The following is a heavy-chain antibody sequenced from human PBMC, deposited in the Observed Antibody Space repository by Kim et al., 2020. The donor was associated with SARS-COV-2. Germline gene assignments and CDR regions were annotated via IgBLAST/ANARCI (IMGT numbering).Heavy chain of an antibody. CDR3: AKDIAVAGTRAGWPIDY. V-gene: IGHV3-33*06. Sequence: GGSLRLSCAASGFTFSSYAMHWVRQAPGKGLEWVAVIWYDGSNKYYADSVKGRFTISRDNSKNTLYLQMNSLRAEDTAVYYCAKDIAVAGTRAGWPIDYWGQGTLVTVSS. D-gene: IGHD6-19*01. CDR1: GFTFSSYA. CDR2: IWYDGSNK. J-gene: IGHJ4*02.